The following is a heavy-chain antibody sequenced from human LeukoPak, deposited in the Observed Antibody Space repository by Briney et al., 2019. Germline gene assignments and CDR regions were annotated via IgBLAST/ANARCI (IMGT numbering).Heavy chain of an antibody. CDR3: AKFSRWIPFKF. Sequence: SETLSLTCAVSGASVSGNYWSWIRQSPERGLEWIGHLLDDGVTDYNPSLKSRVTILSDTSKNQFSLRLTSVTAADTAIYYCAKFSRWIPFKFWGQGTLVTVSS. CDR2: LLDDGVT. CDR1: GASVSGNY. D-gene: IGHD5-18*01. V-gene: IGHV4-59*02. J-gene: IGHJ1*01.